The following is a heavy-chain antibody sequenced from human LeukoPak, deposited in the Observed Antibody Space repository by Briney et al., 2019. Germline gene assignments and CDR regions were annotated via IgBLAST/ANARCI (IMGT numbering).Heavy chain of an antibody. CDR1: GYTRTAYN. D-gene: IGHD4/OR15-4a*01. CDR2: INPNTGDT. Sequence: GASVTVSCKASGYTRTAYNMHWVRQAPGQGLEWMGWINPNTGDTNSAQKFQGRVTMTRDTSISTAYMELRRLTSNDTAVYYCARVRSRTNDFWGQGTLVTVSS. CDR3: ARVRSRTNDF. V-gene: IGHV1-2*02. J-gene: IGHJ4*02.